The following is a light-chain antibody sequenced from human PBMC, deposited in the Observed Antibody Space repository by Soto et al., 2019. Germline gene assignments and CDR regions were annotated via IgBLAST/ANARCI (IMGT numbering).Light chain of an antibody. CDR3: MQTLHTPQLT. CDR2: LAS. J-gene: IGKJ4*01. CDR1: QSLLHSNGYNY. V-gene: IGKV2-28*01. Sequence: DIVRTQSPLSLPVTPGEPASISCRSSQSLLHSNGYNYLDWYLQKPGQSPRLLIYLASSRAAGVPDRFSGSGSGTDFTLKITRVEAEDVGVYYCMQTLHTPQLTFGGGTKVDIK.